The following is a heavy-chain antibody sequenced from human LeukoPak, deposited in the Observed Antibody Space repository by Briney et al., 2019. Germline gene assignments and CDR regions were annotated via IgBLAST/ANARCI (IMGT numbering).Heavy chain of an antibody. D-gene: IGHD5-12*01. Sequence: GGSLRLSCVASGIDFNVYEMHWVRQSPGKGLEWVALISDNGLRAEYAESLKGRFTVSRDNSRNTMDLQMNNLRVEDTAVYFCARERRGYGYGTLDTWGQGTLVTVSS. J-gene: IGHJ5*02. CDR2: ISDNGLRA. V-gene: IGHV3-30*04. CDR3: ARERRGYGYGTLDT. CDR1: GIDFNVYE.